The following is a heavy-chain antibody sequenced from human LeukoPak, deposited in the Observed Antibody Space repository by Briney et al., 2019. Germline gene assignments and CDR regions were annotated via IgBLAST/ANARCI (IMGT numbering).Heavy chain of an antibody. CDR2: MKQDGSEE. Sequence: GGSLRLSCVASGFKFHIYAMNWVRQAPGRGLEWVANMKQDGSEEYYVESVRGRFTISRDNAKNSLYLQMNSLRVEDTGVYYCARDRGPNTFDHWGQGTLVTVSS. V-gene: IGHV3-7*01. CDR1: GFKFHIYA. J-gene: IGHJ4*02. D-gene: IGHD3-10*01. CDR3: ARDRGPNTFDH.